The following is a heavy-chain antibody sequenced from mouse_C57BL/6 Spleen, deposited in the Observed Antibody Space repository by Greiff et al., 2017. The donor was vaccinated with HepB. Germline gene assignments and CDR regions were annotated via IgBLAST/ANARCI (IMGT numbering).Heavy chain of an antibody. Sequence: EVQLVESGGGLVKPGGSLKLSCAASGFTFSSYAMSWVRQTPEKRLEWVATISDGGSYTYYPDNVKGRFTISRDNAKNNLYLQMSHLKSEDTAMYYCARGVYYYGSRRYYYAMDYWGQGTSVTVSS. D-gene: IGHD1-1*01. CDR2: ISDGGSYT. V-gene: IGHV5-4*01. J-gene: IGHJ4*01. CDR3: ARGVYYYGSRRYYYAMDY. CDR1: GFTFSSYA.